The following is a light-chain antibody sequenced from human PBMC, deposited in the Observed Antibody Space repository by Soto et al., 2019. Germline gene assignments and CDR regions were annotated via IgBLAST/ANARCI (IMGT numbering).Light chain of an antibody. Sequence: DIQMTQFPSSLSASVGERFTIACRASQSISSHLNWYQQKPGKAPKLLIHAASSLQSGVPSRFSGSGSGTDFTLTISNLQTEDFATFYCQQSHSTPPDTFGQGTKLEIK. CDR3: QQSHSTPPDT. J-gene: IGKJ2*01. CDR2: AAS. CDR1: QSISSH. V-gene: IGKV1-39*01.